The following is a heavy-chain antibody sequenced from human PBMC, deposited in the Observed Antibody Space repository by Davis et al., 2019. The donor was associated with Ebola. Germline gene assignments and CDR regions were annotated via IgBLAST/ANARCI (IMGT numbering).Heavy chain of an antibody. CDR2: INTRGDAR. CDR3: VRDYLFAFDS. CDR1: GFTFTSYS. J-gene: IGHJ4*02. V-gene: IGHV3-48*02. D-gene: IGHD3-10*02. Sequence: PGGSLRLSCVTSGFTFTSYSFNWIRQTPGKGLEWIAHINTRGDARVYADSVRGRFTISRDDAANSLSLQMDSLKHEDTAVYYFVRDYLFAFDSWGQGTPVTVSS.